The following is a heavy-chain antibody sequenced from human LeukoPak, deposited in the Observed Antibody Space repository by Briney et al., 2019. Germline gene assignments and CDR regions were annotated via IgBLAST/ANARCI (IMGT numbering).Heavy chain of an antibody. CDR2: INHSGST. CDR3: AREVLSGYDYFDY. J-gene: IGHJ4*02. V-gene: IGHV4-34*01. CDR1: GGSLSGYY. Sequence: SETLSLTCAVYGGSLSGYYWSWIRQPPGKGLEGIGEINHSGSTNYNPSLKSRVTISVDTSKNQFSLKLSSVTAADTAVYYCAREVLSGYDYFDYWGQGTLVTVSS. D-gene: IGHD5-12*01.